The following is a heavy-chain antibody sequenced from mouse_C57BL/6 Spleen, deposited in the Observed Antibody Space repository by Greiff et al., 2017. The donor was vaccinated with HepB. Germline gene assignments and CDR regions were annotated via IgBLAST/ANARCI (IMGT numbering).Heavy chain of an antibody. D-gene: IGHD2-4*01. CDR1: GFTFSDYG. Sequence: EVKLMESGGGLVKPGGSLKLSCAASGFTFSDYGMHWVRQAPEKGLEWVAYISSGSSTIYYADTVKGRFTISRDNAKNTLFLQMTSLRSEDTAMYYCAREGLSFFAYWGQGTLVTVSA. J-gene: IGHJ3*01. CDR2: ISSGSSTI. V-gene: IGHV5-17*01. CDR3: AREGLSFFAY.